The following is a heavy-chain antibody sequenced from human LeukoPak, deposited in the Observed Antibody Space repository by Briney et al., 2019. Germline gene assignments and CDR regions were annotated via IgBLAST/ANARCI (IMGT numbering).Heavy chain of an antibody. CDR3: ARFGRDYDFWSGPTPSEYYFDY. CDR2: IYYSGSN. D-gene: IGHD3-3*01. J-gene: IGHJ4*02. V-gene: IGHV4-59*01. Sequence: GXXXXYYWSWIRQPPGKGLEWIGYIYYSGSNNYNPSLKSRVTISVDTSKNQFSLKLSSVTAADTAVYYCARFGRDYDFWSGPTPSEYYFDYWGQGTLVTVSS. CDR1: GXXXXYY.